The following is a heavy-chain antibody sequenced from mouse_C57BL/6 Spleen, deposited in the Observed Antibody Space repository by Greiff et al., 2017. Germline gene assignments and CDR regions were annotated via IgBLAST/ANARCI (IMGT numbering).Heavy chain of an antibody. CDR1: GYTFTDYE. Sequence: QVQLQQSGAELVRPGASVTLSCKASGYTFTDYEMHWVKQTPVHGLEWIGAIDPETGGTAFNQKFKGKAILTAAKSSSTAYMELLSLTSEVSAVYYCTRIRPWFAYWGPGTLVTVSA. CDR3: TRIRPWFAY. CDR2: IDPETGGT. J-gene: IGHJ3*01. V-gene: IGHV1-15*01.